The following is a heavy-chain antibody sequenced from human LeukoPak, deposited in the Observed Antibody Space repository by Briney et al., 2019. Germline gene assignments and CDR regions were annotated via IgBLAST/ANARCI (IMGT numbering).Heavy chain of an antibody. J-gene: IGHJ4*02. CDR3: AREGGPYRPLDY. V-gene: IGHV4-4*02. CDR2: VNLQGST. Sequence: PSETLSLTCGVSGGSITNSNYWTWVRQPPGKGLEWIGEVNLQGSTNYNPSLMGRVAISVDTSENHISLQLTSVTAADTAVYYCAREGGPYRPLDYSGQGTLVTVSS. CDR1: GGSITNSNY.